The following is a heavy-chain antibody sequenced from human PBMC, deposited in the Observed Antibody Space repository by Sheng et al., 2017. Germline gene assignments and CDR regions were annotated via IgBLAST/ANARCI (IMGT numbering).Heavy chain of an antibody. J-gene: IGHJ4*02. CDR2: INHSGST. CDR3: ARAHEVDIVATILYYFDY. Sequence: QVQLQQWGAGLLKPSETLSLTCAVYGGSFSGYYWSWIRQPPGKGLEWIGEINHSGSTNYNPSLKSRVTISVDTSKNQFSLKLSSVTAADTAVYYCARAHEVDIVATILYYFDYWGQGTLVTVSS. V-gene: IGHV4-34*01. D-gene: IGHD5-12*01. CDR1: GGSFSGYY.